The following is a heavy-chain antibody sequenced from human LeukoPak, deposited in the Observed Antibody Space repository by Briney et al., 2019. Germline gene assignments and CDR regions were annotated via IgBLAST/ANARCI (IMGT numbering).Heavy chain of an antibody. D-gene: IGHD3-22*01. CDR1: GDTFTSYY. CDR3: ARALYYDSSGYYSSSYYYFQH. V-gene: IGHV1-2*02. J-gene: IGHJ1*01. CDR2: INPNSGGT. Sequence: GASVKVSCKASGDTFTSYYLHWVRQAPGQGLEWMGWINPNSGGTNYAQKFQGRVTMTRDTSISTAYMELSRLRSDDTAEYYCARALYYDSSGYYSSSYYYFQHWGQGTLVTVSS.